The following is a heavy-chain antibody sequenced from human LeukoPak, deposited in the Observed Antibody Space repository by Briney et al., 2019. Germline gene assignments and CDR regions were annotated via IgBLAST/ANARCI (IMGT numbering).Heavy chain of an antibody. Sequence: PEGSLRLSCAASGFTFSRYWMHWVRQAPGKGLVWVSRINSDGSSTSYADSVKGRFTISRDNAKNTLYLQMNSLRVEDTAVYYCARDSGMLGATNAFDIWGQGTMVTVSS. CDR1: GFTFSRYW. V-gene: IGHV3-74*01. J-gene: IGHJ3*02. D-gene: IGHD1-26*01. CDR3: ARDSGMLGATNAFDI. CDR2: INSDGSST.